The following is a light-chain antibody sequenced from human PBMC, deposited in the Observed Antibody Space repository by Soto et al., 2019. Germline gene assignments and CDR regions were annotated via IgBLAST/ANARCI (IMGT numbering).Light chain of an antibody. CDR1: QGIRND. J-gene: IGKJ2*02. V-gene: IGKV1-6*01. Sequence: AIQMTQSPSSLSASVGDRVTITCRASQGIRNDLGWYQQKSGKAPKLLIYGAYNLQSGVPSRFSGSGSGTDFTLTISSLQPEDFATYYCLQDYNYPRTFGQGTSLEIK. CDR3: LQDYNYPRT. CDR2: GAY.